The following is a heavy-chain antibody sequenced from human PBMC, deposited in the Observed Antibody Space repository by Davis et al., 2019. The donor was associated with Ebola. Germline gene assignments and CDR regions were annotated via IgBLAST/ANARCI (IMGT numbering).Heavy chain of an antibody. J-gene: IGHJ5*02. CDR3: ARLRDGYNSRGYNWFDP. CDR2: IYPGDSDT. CDR1: GYSFTSYW. V-gene: IGHV5-51*01. Sequence: GGSLRLSCKGSGYSFTSYWIGWVRQMPGKGLEWMGIIYPGDSDTRYSPSFQGQVTISADKSISTAYLQWSSLKASDTAMYYCARLRDGYNSRGYNWFDPWGQGTLVTVSS. D-gene: IGHD5-24*01.